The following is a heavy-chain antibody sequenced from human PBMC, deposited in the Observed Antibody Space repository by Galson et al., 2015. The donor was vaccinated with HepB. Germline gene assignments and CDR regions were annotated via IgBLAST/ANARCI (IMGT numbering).Heavy chain of an antibody. D-gene: IGHD1-7*01. V-gene: IGHV3-7*01. CDR2: INSDRDQN. Sequence: SLRLSCAASGFTFRKFYMGLVRQAPGKGLEWVANINSDRDQNYVDSVKGRFTISRDNAKNSLYLQMSSLRAEDTAVYYCARENFWKYDIWGQGILVIVSS. CDR3: ARENFWKYDI. CDR1: GFTFRKFY. J-gene: IGHJ4*02.